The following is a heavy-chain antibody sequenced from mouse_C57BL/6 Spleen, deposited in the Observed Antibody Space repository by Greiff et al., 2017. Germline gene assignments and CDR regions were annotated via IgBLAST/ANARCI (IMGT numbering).Heavy chain of an antibody. CDR3: ARGDYYFDD. V-gene: IGHV1-76*01. CDR1: GYTFTDYY. D-gene: IGHD3-3*01. Sequence: VQLQQSGAELVRPGASVKLSCKASGYTFTDYYINWVKQRPGQGLEWIARIYPGSGNTYYNEKFKGKATLTAEKSSSTAYMQLSSLTSEDSAVYFCARGDYYFDDWGQGTTLTVAS. J-gene: IGHJ2*01. CDR2: IYPGSGNT.